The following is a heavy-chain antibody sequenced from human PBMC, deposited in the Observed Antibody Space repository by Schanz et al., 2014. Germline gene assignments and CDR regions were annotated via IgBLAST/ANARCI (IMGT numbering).Heavy chain of an antibody. V-gene: IGHV4-59*11. CDR3: ATIPRGNIYGYFDY. J-gene: IGHJ4*02. CDR1: GVSISSHY. D-gene: IGHD5-18*01. Sequence: QLQLQESGPGLVKPSETLSLTCTVSGVSISSHYWSWVRQAPGEGLEWIGYLFNSERAKYNPSLESRITMALDTSKGQFSLHLMYVTAADTAVYYCATIPRGNIYGYFDYWGQGTLVTVSS. CDR2: LFNSERA.